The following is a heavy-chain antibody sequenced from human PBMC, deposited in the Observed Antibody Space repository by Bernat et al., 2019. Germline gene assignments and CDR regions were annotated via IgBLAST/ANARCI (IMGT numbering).Heavy chain of an antibody. CDR1: GGSISSSSYY. CDR3: ARTKYGSGSYRP. Sequence: QLQLQESGPGLVKPSETLSLTCTVSGGSISSSSYYWGWIRQPPGKGLEWIGSIYYSGSTYYNPSLKSRVTISVDTSKNQFSLKLSPVTAADTAVYYCARTKYGSGSYRPWGQGTTVTVSS. D-gene: IGHD3-10*01. CDR2: IYYSGST. J-gene: IGHJ6*02. V-gene: IGHV4-39*01.